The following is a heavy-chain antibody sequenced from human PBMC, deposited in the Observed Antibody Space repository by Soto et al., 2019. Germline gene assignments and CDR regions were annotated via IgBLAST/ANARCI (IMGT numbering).Heavy chain of an antibody. J-gene: IGHJ6*02. CDR1: GGTFSSYT. D-gene: IGHD3-22*01. CDR3: ARDWNYYDSSGYPHYYYYYGMDV. Sequence: QVQLVQSGAEVKKPGSSVKVSCKASGGTFSSYTISWVRQAPGQGLEWMGRIIPILGIANYAQKFQGRVTIIADKCTSTAYMELSSLRSEDMAVYYCARDWNYYDSSGYPHYYYYYGMDVWGQGTTVTVSS. CDR2: IIPILGIA. V-gene: IGHV1-69*08.